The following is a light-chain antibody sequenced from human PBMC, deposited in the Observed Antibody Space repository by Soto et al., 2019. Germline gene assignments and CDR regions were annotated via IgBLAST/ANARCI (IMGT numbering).Light chain of an antibody. J-gene: IGKJ2*01. V-gene: IGKV3-15*01. CDR2: GVS. CDR3: QSYNDWPFA. CDR1: ESLFGF. Sequence: DIVLTQSPATLSVSPGDRVTLSCRASESLFGFLAWYQQKPGQAPRLLMYGVSTRATGIPARFSGGGSATGFTLTISSLQSEDSAFHFCQSYNDWPFASGLGTRLEI.